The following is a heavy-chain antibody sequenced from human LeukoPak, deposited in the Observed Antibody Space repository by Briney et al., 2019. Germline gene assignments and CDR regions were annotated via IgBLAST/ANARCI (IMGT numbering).Heavy chain of an antibody. Sequence: AGSLRLSCAASGFTFSSYSMNWVRQAPGKGLEWVSSISSSSSYIYYADSVKGRFTISRDNAKNSLYLQMNSLRAEDTAVYYCAKDRSGSSDSGYAHWGQGTLVTVSS. CDR3: AKDRSGSSDSGYAH. D-gene: IGHD5-12*01. CDR2: ISSSSSYI. J-gene: IGHJ4*02. CDR1: GFTFSSYS. V-gene: IGHV3-21*01.